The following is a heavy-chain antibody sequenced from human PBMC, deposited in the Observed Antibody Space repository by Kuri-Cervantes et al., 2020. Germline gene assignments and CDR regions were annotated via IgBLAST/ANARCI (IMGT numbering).Heavy chain of an antibody. CDR3: AKDPLSAGYCSGGSCLYFDY. CDR2: ISGSGGST. D-gene: IGHD2-15*01. Sequence: GESLKISCAASGFTFSSYAMSWVRQAPGKGLEWVSAISGSGGSTYYADSVKGRFTISRDNSKNTPYLQMNSLRAEDTAVYYCAKDPLSAGYCSGGSCLYFDYWGQGTLVTVSS. CDR1: GFTFSSYA. V-gene: IGHV3-23*01. J-gene: IGHJ4*02.